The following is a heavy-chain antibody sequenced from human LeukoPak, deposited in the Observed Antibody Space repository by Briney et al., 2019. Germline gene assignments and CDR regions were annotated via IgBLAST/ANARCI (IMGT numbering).Heavy chain of an antibody. D-gene: IGHD3-22*01. CDR3: ARIGCYYDSGGYGD. V-gene: IGHV2-70*11. CDR1: GFSLSTSGMC. Sequence: SGPALVKPTQTLTLTCTFSGFSLSTSGMCVSWIRQPPGKALEWLARIDWDDDKYYSTSLKTRLTISKDTSKNQVVLTMTNMDPVDTATYYCARIGCYYDSGGYGDWGQGTMVTVSS. CDR2: IDWDDDK. J-gene: IGHJ3*01.